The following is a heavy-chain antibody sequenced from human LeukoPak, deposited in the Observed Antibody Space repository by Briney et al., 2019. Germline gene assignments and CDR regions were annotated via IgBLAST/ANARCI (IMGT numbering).Heavy chain of an antibody. D-gene: IGHD6-6*01. CDR2: ISWNSGSI. CDR1: GFTFDDYA. V-gene: IGHV3-9*01. Sequence: GGSLRLSCAASGFTFDDYAMHWVRQAPGKGLEWVSGISWNSGSIGYADSVKGRFTISRDNAKNSLYLQMNSLRAEDTALYYCAEGVSSSSFFDYWGQGTLVTVSS. J-gene: IGHJ4*02. CDR3: AEGVSSSSFFDY.